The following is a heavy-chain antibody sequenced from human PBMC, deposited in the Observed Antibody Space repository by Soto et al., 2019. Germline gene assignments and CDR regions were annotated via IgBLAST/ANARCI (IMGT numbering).Heavy chain of an antibody. Sequence: QVQLQQWGAGLLKPSETLSLTCAVSGGSFSGYYWTWIRQPPGKGLEWSGEINHSGSTNDKPSLRSRVTMSVDTSKNQHSLKVNSVTAADTAVYYCARGRTLITGTSLDYWGQGTRVTVSS. V-gene: IGHV4-34*01. CDR1: GGSFSGYY. D-gene: IGHD1-20*01. CDR3: ARGRTLITGTSLDY. CDR2: INHSGST. J-gene: IGHJ4*02.